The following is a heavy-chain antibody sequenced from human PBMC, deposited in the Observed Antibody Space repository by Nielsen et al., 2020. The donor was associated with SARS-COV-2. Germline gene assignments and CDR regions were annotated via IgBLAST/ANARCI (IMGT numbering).Heavy chain of an antibody. V-gene: IGHV3-11*04. Sequence: GGSLRLSCAASGFIFGDYYMSWIRQAPGKGLEWVSFISATGNTIFYEDSVKGRFTISRDNAKSSMWLQMNSLRAEDTAVYYCARGEGGDYNFWSGYYSGLYFDHWGHGTLVAVSS. D-gene: IGHD3-3*01. CDR2: ISATGNTI. CDR1: GFIFGDYY. J-gene: IGHJ4*01. CDR3: ARGEGGDYNFWSGYYSGLYFDH.